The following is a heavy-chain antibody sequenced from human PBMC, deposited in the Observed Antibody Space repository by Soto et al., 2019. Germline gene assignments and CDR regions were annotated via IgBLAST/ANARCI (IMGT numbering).Heavy chain of an antibody. D-gene: IGHD3-3*02. CDR2: ITNDGTNK. CDR1: GFTFRRYG. J-gene: IGHJ6*02. V-gene: IGHV3-30*18. CDR3: VKDEGIEAMDV. Sequence: GGSLRLSCAASGFTFRRYGMHWVRQATGKGLEWVAAITNDGTNKDYVDSVKGRFIISRDNSKNSLSLQMDSLSPDDTAIYFCVKDEGIEAMDVWGQGTTVTVSS.